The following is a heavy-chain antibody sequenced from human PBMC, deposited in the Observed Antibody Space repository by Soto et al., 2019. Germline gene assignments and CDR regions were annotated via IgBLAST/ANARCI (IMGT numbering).Heavy chain of an antibody. Sequence: GGSLRLSCAASGFTFSSYAMSWVRQAPGKGLEWVSAISGSGGSTYYADSVKGRFTISRDNSKNTLYLQMNSLRAEDTAVYYCAKERSGWQLVLGWFDPWGQGTLVTVSS. CDR3: AKERSGWQLVLGWFDP. D-gene: IGHD6-13*01. CDR1: GFTFSSYA. CDR2: ISGSGGST. J-gene: IGHJ5*02. V-gene: IGHV3-23*01.